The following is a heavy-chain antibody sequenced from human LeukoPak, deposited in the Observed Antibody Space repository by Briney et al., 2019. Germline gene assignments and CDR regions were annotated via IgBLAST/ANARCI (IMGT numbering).Heavy chain of an antibody. D-gene: IGHD3-22*01. CDR2: FDPEDGET. CDR3: AREPSDYYDSSGFLLTD. Sequence: ASVKVSCKVSGYTLTELSMHWVRQAPGKGLEWMGGFDPEDGETIYAQKFQGRVAITADKSTGTAYMELDSLRSDDTAVYYCAREPSDYYDSSGFLLTDWGQGTLVTVSS. V-gene: IGHV1-24*01. J-gene: IGHJ4*02. CDR1: GYTLTELS.